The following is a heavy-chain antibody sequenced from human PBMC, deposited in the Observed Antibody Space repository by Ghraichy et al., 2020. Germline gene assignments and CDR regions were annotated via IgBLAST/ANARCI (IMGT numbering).Heavy chain of an antibody. CDR1: GVSIKSHH. Sequence: LETLSLTCSVSGVSIKSHHWSWVRQSAEKGLEWIGRISSSGDINNNPSFKSRVTVSFVTSNNQFSLRLNSVTATDTGVYYCVRESSNRSWPKFYFDLWGQGVLVAVSS. J-gene: IGHJ4*01. CDR3: VRESSNRSWPKFYFDL. CDR2: ISSSGDI. V-gene: IGHV4-4*07. D-gene: IGHD2-8*01.